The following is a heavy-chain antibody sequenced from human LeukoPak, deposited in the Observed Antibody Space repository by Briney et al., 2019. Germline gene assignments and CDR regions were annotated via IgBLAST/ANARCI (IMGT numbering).Heavy chain of an antibody. J-gene: IGHJ4*02. CDR1: GYMFTGYY. CDR2: MSPNSGAT. CDR3: VRVFDSGDGSGYWDY. Sequence: ASVKVSCKASGYMFTGYYIHWVRQAPGQGLEWMGRMSPNSGATNYTQKFQGRVTITRDTSISTAYMELSSLRSDDTAVYYCVRVFDSGDGSGYWDYWGQGTLVTVSS. D-gene: IGHD3-22*01. V-gene: IGHV1-2*06.